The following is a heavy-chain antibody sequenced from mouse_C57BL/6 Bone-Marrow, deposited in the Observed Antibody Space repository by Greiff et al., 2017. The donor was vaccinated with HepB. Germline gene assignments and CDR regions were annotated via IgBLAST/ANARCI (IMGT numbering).Heavy chain of an antibody. D-gene: IGHD3-2*02. J-gene: IGHJ4*01. V-gene: IGHV14-3*01. CDR2: IDPANGNT. Sequence: VQLKESVAELVRPGASVKLSCTASGFNIKNTYMHWVKQRPEQGLEWIGRIDPANGNTKYAPKFQGKATITADTSSNTAYPQLSSLTSEDTAIYYWARWGQTAQATSYAMDYWGQGTSVTVSS. CDR3: ARWGQTAQATSYAMDY. CDR1: GFNIKNTY.